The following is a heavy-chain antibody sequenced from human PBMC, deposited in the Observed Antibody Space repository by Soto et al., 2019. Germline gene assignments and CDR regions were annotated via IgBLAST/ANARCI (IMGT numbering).Heavy chain of an antibody. J-gene: IGHJ4*02. V-gene: IGHV1-8*01. Sequence: ASVKVSCKXSGDTFTTYDINWVRQATGHGLEWMGWINPNSGNIGYAQRFQGRVTVTRDTAIRTAYMEVSSLRSDDTAVYYCARGRASGSYYLLDYWGQGTLVTAPQ. CDR2: INPNSGNI. D-gene: IGHD3-10*01. CDR3: ARGRASGSYYLLDY. CDR1: GDTFTTYD.